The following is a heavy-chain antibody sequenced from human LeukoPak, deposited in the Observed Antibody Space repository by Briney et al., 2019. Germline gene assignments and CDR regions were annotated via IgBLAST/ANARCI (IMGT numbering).Heavy chain of an antibody. V-gene: IGHV3-7*01. J-gene: IGHJ4*02. D-gene: IGHD3-22*01. CDR2: IKQDGSEK. CDR3: ARGLRLSYYDSSGFDY. CDR1: GFIFSSYW. Sequence: PGGSLRLFCAASGFIFSSYWMSWVRQAPGKGLEGVANIKQDGSEKYYVDSVKGRFTISRDNDKNSLYLQMNSLRAEDTAVYYCARGLRLSYYDSSGFDYWGQGTLVTVSS.